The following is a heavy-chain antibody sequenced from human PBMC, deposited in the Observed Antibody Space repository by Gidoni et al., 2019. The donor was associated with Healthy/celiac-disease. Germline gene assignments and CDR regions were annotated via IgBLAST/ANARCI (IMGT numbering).Heavy chain of an antibody. CDR3: ARVGVSYDFWSGYYIDDYGMDV. D-gene: IGHD3-3*01. CDR1: GYTFTSYD. J-gene: IGHJ6*02. Sequence: QVQLVQSGAEVKKPGASVKVSCKASGYTFTSYDINWVRQATGQGLEWMGWMNPNSGNTGYAQKFQGRVTMTRNTSISTAYMELSSLRSEDTAVYYCARVGVSYDFWSGYYIDDYGMDVWGQGTTVTVSS. CDR2: MNPNSGNT. V-gene: IGHV1-8*01.